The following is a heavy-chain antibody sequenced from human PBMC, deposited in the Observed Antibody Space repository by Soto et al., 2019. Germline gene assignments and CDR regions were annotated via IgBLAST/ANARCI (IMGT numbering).Heavy chain of an antibody. CDR1: GGSFSGYY. CDR3: ARVPYY. Sequence: SETLSLTCAVYGGSFSGYYWSWIRQPPGKGLEWIGEINQSGSPNYNPSLKSRVTISVDRSKNQFSLKLSSVTAADTAVYYCARVPYYWGQGSLVTVSA. CDR2: INQSGSP. J-gene: IGHJ4*02. V-gene: IGHV4-34*01.